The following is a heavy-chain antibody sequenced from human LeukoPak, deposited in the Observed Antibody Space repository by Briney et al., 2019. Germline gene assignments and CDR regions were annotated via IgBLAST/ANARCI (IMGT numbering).Heavy chain of an antibody. J-gene: IGHJ4*02. CDR3: ATGNSSSWFQYYFDY. Sequence: ASVKVSCKASGGTYSSYAISWVRQAPGQGLEWMGGFDPEDGETIYAQKFQGRVTMTEDTSTDTAYMELSSLRSEDTAVYYCATGNSSSWFQYYFDYWGQGTLVTVSS. D-gene: IGHD6-13*01. CDR2: FDPEDGET. V-gene: IGHV1-24*01. CDR1: GGTYSSYA.